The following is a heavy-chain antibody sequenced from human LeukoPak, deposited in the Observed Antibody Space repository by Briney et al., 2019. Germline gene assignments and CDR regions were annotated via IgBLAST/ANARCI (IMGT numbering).Heavy chain of an antibody. J-gene: IGHJ5*02. V-gene: IGHV3-21*01. Sequence: GGSLRLSCAASGFTFSSYSMNWVRQAPGKGLEWVSSISSSSSYIYYADSVKGRFTISRDNAKNSLYLQMNSLRAEDTAVYYCATSIAAAGLLDPWGQGTLVTVSS. D-gene: IGHD6-13*01. CDR1: GFTFSSYS. CDR3: ATSIAAAGLLDP. CDR2: ISSSSSYI.